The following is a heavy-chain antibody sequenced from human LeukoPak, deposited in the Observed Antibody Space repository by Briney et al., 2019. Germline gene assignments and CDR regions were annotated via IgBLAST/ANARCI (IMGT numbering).Heavy chain of an antibody. J-gene: IGHJ4*02. CDR3: ARLYHVSSAYFLDY. Sequence: PSETLSLTCTVSGGSISSHYWSWIRQPPGKGLEWIGYIFYSGSTNYNPSLEGRITISMDTSKNQFSLRLSSVTAADTAVYYCARLYHVSSAYFLDYWGQGTLVTVSS. CDR2: IFYSGST. CDR1: GGSISSHY. D-gene: IGHD3-22*01. V-gene: IGHV4-59*08.